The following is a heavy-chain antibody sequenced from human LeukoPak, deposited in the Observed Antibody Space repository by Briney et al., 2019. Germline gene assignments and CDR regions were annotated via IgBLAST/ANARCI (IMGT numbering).Heavy chain of an antibody. D-gene: IGHD6-19*01. V-gene: IGHV2-5*02. CDR3: AHKIQSSSGWYSFDY. Sequence: SGPTLVKPTQTLTLTCTFSGFSLSTSGVGVGWIRQPPGKALEWLALIYWDDDKRYSPSLKSRLTITKDTSKNQVVLTMTNMDPVNTATYYCAHKIQSSSGWYSFDYWGQGTLVTVSS. CDR1: GFSLSTSGVG. J-gene: IGHJ4*02. CDR2: IYWDDDK.